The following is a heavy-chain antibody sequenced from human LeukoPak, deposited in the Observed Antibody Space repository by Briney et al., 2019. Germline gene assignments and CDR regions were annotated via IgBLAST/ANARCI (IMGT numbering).Heavy chain of an antibody. D-gene: IGHD2-15*01. CDR2: ISSSSSYI. J-gene: IGHJ4*02. V-gene: IGHV3-21*04. Sequence: GGSLRLSCAASGFTFSSYSMNWVRQAPGKGLEWVSSISSSSSYIYYADSVKGRFTISRDNSKNTLYLQMNSLRAEDTAVYYCAKLRYCSGNTCYPSDFWGQGTLVTVSS. CDR1: GFTFSSYS. CDR3: AKLRYCSGNTCYPSDF.